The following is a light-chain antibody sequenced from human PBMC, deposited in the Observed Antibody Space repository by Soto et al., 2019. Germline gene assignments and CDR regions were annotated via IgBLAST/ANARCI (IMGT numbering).Light chain of an antibody. J-gene: IGKJ1*01. Sequence: EIVMTQTPATLSVSPGERATLSCRASQRVSSYLAWYQQKPGQAPRLLIYDASNRATGIPARFSGSGSGTDFTLTISSLEPEDFAVYYCQQRSNWPPWTFGQGTKVDI. CDR1: QRVSSY. CDR3: QQRSNWPPWT. CDR2: DAS. V-gene: IGKV3-11*01.